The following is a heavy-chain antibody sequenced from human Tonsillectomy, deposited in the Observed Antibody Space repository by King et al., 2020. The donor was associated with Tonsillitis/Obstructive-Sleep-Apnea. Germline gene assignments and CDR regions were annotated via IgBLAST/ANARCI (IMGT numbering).Heavy chain of an antibody. CDR2: ISSSSSTI. CDR3: ARDSFYFSSGSYYYYMDV. D-gene: IGHD3-10*01. CDR1: GFTFSSYS. Sequence: VQLVESGGGLVQPGGSLRLSCAASGFTFSSYSMNWVRQAPGKGLEWVSYISSSSSTIYYADSVKGRFTIPRDNAKNSLYLQMNSLRDEDTAVYYCARDSFYFSSGSYYYYMDVWGKGTTVTVSS. V-gene: IGHV3-48*02. J-gene: IGHJ6*03.